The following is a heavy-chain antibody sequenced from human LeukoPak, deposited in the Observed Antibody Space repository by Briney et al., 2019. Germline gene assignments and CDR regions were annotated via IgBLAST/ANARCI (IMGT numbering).Heavy chain of an antibody. CDR3: AKERDDGPGSYFNYYYYGMDV. CDR1: GFTFSSYG. Sequence: GGSLRLSCAASGFTFSSYGMHWVRQAPGKGLEWVAVISYDGSNKYYADSVKGRFTISRDNSKNTLYLQMNSLRAEDTAVYYCAKERDDGPGSYFNYYYYGMDVWGQGTTVTVSS. D-gene: IGHD3-10*01. CDR2: ISYDGSNK. J-gene: IGHJ6*02. V-gene: IGHV3-30*18.